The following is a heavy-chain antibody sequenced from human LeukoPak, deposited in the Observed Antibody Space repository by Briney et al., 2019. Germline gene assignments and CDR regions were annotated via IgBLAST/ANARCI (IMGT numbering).Heavy chain of an antibody. CDR1: GDPISSSSYY. V-gene: IGHV4-39*01. Sequence: SETLSLICTVSGDPISSSSYYWGWIRQPPGKGLEWIGSIYYSGHTYYNPSLKSRVTISVETSKNQLSLKLISVTAADTAVYYCARHASGSYNNFQYWGQGTLVTVSS. D-gene: IGHD1-26*01. CDR2: IYYSGHT. CDR3: ARHASGSYNNFQY. J-gene: IGHJ1*01.